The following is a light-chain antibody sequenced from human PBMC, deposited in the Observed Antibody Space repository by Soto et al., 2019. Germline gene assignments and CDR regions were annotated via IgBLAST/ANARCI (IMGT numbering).Light chain of an antibody. J-gene: IGLJ1*01. V-gene: IGLV7-46*01. CDR3: LLSYNGARGV. CDR2: DTD. CDR1: TGAVTSGHY. Sequence: QAVVTREPSLTVSPGGTVTLTCGSSTGAVTSGHYPYWFQQKPGQAPRTLIYDTDNKPSWTPARFSGFLLGGKAALTLSGAQPEDEAEYYCLLSYNGARGVFGPGTKVTVL.